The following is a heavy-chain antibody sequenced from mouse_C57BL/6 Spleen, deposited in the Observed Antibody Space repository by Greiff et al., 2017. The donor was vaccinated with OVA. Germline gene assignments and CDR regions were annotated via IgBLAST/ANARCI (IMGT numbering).Heavy chain of an antibody. CDR2: ISDGGSYT. CDR3: ARAQTLYGSSWNYFDY. V-gene: IGHV5-4*01. D-gene: IGHD1-1*01. J-gene: IGHJ2*01. CDR1: GFTFSSYA. Sequence: EVQLQESGGGLVKPGGSLKLSCAASGFTFSSYAMSWVRQTPEKRLEWVATISDGGSYTYYPDNVKGRFTISRDNAKNNLYLQMSHLKSEDTAMYYCARAQTLYGSSWNYFDYWGQGTTLTVSS.